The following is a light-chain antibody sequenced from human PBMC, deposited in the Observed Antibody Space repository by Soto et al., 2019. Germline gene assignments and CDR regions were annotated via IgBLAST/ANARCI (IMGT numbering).Light chain of an antibody. Sequence: LLTQSPATLSLLSGERDTLSRRASQSIHTSLAWYQQKPGQPPRLLVYDSTLRANGVPDRFGGSRSGTEFTLTINNLQPEDFAVYYCQQHNVWPPITFGKWTRLEIK. CDR2: DST. J-gene: IGKJ5*01. CDR3: QQHNVWPPIT. V-gene: IGKV3-11*01. CDR1: QSIHTS.